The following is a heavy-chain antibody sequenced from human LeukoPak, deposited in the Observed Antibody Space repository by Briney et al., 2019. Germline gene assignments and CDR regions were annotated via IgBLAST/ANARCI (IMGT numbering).Heavy chain of an antibody. J-gene: IGHJ2*01. D-gene: IGHD2-2*01. Sequence: GTPLRLSCVASGLTFRNYGFHWVRQAPGKGLEWVAIIYSGGGTTKYYAESVKDRFTITRDDSRDTLYLQMNSLRAEDTAVYYCVVILVPGGVWHFDLWGRGTLVTVSS. CDR3: VVILVPGGVWHFDL. V-gene: IGHV3-33*03. CDR1: GLTFRNYG. CDR2: IYSGGGTTK.